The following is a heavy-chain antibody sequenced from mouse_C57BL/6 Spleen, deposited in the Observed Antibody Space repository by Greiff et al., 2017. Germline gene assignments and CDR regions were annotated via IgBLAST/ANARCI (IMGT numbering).Heavy chain of an antibody. CDR3: ARHELRDYFDY. CDR1: GFTFSSYT. CDR2: ISGGGGNT. Sequence: DVQLVESGGGLVKPGGSLKLSCAASGFTFSSYTMSWVRQTPEKRLEWVATISGGGGNTYYPDSVKGRFTISRDNAKNTLYLQMSSLRSEDTALYYCARHELRDYFDYWGQGTTLTVSS. D-gene: IGHD1-1*01. V-gene: IGHV5-9*01. J-gene: IGHJ2*01.